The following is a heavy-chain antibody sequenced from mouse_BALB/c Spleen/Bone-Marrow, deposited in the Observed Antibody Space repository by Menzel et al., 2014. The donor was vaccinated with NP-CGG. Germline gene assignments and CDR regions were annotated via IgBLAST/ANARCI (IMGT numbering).Heavy chain of an antibody. CDR2: ISNGGNYT. Sequence: EVHLVESGGALVKPGGSLKLSCAASGFTFSDYAMSWVRQSPEKRLGWVAEISNGGNYTYYPDTVTGRFTISRDNAKNTLYLEMSSLRSEDTAMYYCSRNSNYSFDFWGQGTTLTVSS. D-gene: IGHD2-5*01. V-gene: IGHV5-9-4*01. CDR3: SRNSNYSFDF. CDR1: GFTFSDYA. J-gene: IGHJ2*01.